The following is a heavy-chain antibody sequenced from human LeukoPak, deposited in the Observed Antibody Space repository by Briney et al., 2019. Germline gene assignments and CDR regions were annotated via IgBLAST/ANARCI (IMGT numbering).Heavy chain of an antibody. CDR2: ISGSGGST. J-gene: IGHJ4*02. CDR1: XFTFSSYA. Sequence: CAASXFTFSSYAMSWVRQAPGRGLEWVSAISGSGGSTYYADSVKGRFTISRDNYKNTLYLQMNGLRAEDTAVYYCXXXGXXWXXLXKNYFDYWGQGTLVTVSS. D-gene: IGHD6-19*01. CDR3: XXXGXXWXXLXKNYFDY. V-gene: IGHV3-23*01.